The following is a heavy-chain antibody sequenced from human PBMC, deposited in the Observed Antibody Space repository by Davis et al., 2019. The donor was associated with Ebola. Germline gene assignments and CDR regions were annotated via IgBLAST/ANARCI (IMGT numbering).Heavy chain of an antibody. CDR3: ATTQWLREFDN. Sequence: AASVKVSCKVSGGSFTNYALSWVRQAPGQGLEWMGGIIPIFGTANYAQKFQGRVTITADESTSTAYMELSSLRSDDTAVYYCATTQWLREFDNWGQGTLVTVSS. V-gene: IGHV1-69*13. CDR1: GGSFTNYA. J-gene: IGHJ4*02. CDR2: IIPIFGTA. D-gene: IGHD6-19*01.